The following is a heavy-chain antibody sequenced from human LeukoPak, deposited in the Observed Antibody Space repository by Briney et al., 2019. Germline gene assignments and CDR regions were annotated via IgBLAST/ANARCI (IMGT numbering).Heavy chain of an antibody. CDR2: INPSGGST. J-gene: IGHJ4*02. V-gene: IGHV1-46*01. CDR3: ARVTGGSYSGVYFDY. CDR1: GYTFTSYY. D-gene: IGHD1-26*01. Sequence: ASVTVSCKASGYTFTSYYMHWVRQAPGQGLEWMGIINPSGGSTSYAQKFQGRVTMTRDTSTSTVYMELSSLRSEDTAVYYCARVTGGSYSGVYFDYWGQGTLVTVSS.